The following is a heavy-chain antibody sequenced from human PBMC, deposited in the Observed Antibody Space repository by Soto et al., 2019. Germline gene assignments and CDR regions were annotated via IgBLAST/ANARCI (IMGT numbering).Heavy chain of an antibody. CDR2: IIPIFGSR. V-gene: IGHV1-69*13. J-gene: IGHJ3*02. CDR1: GGSFSGYG. D-gene: IGHD3-22*01. Sequence: SVKVSCKASGGSFSGYGVSWVRQAPGHWLEWMGGIIPIFGSREIAQNFQDRVTFTADDSMRTAYMELRSLRPEDTAIYYCATNSMLEVLISPFDIWGQGTMVTVSS. CDR3: ATNSMLEVLISPFDI.